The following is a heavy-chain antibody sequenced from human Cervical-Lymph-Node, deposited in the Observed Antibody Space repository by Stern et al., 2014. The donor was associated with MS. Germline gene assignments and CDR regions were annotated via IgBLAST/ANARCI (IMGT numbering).Heavy chain of an antibody. CDR1: GFTFDDCA. CDR3: AKDISERHYYFDS. D-gene: IGHD3-16*02. CDR2: ISWNSNNI. Sequence: EVQLLESGGGLVQPGRSLRLSCAASGFTFDDCAMHWVRQAPGKGMEGVSGISWNSNNIGYADSVRGRFTISRDNAKNSLYLQMNGLRPEDTALYYCAKDISERHYYFDSWGEGTLVTVSS. J-gene: IGHJ4*02. V-gene: IGHV3-9*01.